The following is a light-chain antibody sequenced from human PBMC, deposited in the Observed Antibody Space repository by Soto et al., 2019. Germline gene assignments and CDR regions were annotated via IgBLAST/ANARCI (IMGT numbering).Light chain of an antibody. CDR1: SSNIGAHYA. CDR2: GNN. J-gene: IGLJ1*01. V-gene: IGLV1-40*01. Sequence: VLTQPPSVSGAPGQRVTISCTRSSSNIGAHYAVHWFQQLPGTAPRLLIYGNNNRPSGVPDRFSGSKSGTSASLAITGLQAEDEADYYCQSYDSTLSGYVFGTGTKVTVL. CDR3: QSYDSTLSGYV.